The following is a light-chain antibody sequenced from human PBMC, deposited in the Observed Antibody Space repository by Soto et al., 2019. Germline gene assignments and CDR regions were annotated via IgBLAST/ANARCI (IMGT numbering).Light chain of an antibody. J-gene: IGLJ2*01. Sequence: QSVLTQPPSVSGAPGQTITISCTGSSSNIGAGYDVHWYQQLPGRAPKLLIYGNTNRPAGVPDRVSGSKSGTSASLAITGLQAEDEAYYYCQSYDSSLTDSVFGGGTKLTVL. CDR3: QSYDSSLTDSV. V-gene: IGLV1-40*01. CDR1: SSNIGAGYD. CDR2: GNT.